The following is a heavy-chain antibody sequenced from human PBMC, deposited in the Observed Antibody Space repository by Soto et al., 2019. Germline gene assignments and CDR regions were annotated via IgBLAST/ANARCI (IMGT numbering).Heavy chain of an antibody. J-gene: IGHJ4*02. Sequence: QVQLVESVGGVVQPGRSLRLSCAASGFTFSSYGMHWVRQAPGKGLEWVAVIWYDGSNKYYADSVKGRFTISRDNSKNTLYLQMNSLRAEDTAVYYCARDGYSSGWFYYFDYWGQGTLVTVSS. D-gene: IGHD6-19*01. CDR1: GFTFSSYG. V-gene: IGHV3-33*01. CDR3: ARDGYSSGWFYYFDY. CDR2: IWYDGSNK.